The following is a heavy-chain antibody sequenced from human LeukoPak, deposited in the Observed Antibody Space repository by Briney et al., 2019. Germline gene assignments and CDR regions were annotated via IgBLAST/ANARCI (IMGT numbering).Heavy chain of an antibody. J-gene: IGHJ1*01. Sequence: PGGSLRLSCAASGFTFSDYYMSWVRQAPGKGLEWVSAISGSGGSTYYADSVKGRFTISRDNSKNTLYLQMNSLRAEDTAVYYCASLYYYDSSGVEYFQHWGQGTLVTVSS. V-gene: IGHV3-23*01. CDR3: ASLYYYDSSGVEYFQH. D-gene: IGHD3-22*01. CDR2: ISGSGGST. CDR1: GFTFSDYY.